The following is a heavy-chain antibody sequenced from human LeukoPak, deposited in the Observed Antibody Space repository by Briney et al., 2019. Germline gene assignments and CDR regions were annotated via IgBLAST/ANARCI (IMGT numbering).Heavy chain of an antibody. CDR1: GYTFTGYY. Sequence: ASVKVSCKASGYTFTGYYMHWVRQAPGQGLEWMGWTNPNSGYTGYAQKFQGRVTITRNTSIRTVYMELSSLRSEDTAVYYCARVAGSIDYWGQGTLVTVSS. CDR3: ARVAGSIDY. D-gene: IGHD6-19*01. J-gene: IGHJ4*02. V-gene: IGHV1-8*03. CDR2: TNPNSGYT.